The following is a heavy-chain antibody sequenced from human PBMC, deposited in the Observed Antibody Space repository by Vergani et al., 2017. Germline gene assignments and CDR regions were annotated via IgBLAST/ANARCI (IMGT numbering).Heavy chain of an antibody. CDR1: GFTFNRYG. CDR2: VLFDASNE. CDR3: AKHVRGSGFDS. D-gene: IGHD3-10*01. V-gene: IGHV3-30*02. J-gene: IGHJ4*02. Sequence: QVQLVQSGGGVVQPGGSLRLSCVASGFTFNRYGMQWVRQAPGKGLEWVAYVLFDASNEYYADSVKGRFIVSRDFSKNTLYLQMNSLRTDDTATYYCAKHVRGSGFDSGGQGTQATVPS.